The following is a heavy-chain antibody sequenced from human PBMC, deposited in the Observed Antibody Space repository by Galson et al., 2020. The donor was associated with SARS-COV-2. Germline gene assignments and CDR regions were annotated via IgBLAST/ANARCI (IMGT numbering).Heavy chain of an antibody. CDR3: ARDEYYYDSSGPCFQH. J-gene: IGHJ1*01. D-gene: IGHD3-22*01. Sequence: GGSLRLSCAASGFTFSDYYMSWIRQAPGKGLEWVSYISSSGSTIYYADSVKGRFTISRDNAKNSLYLQMNSLRAEDTAVYYCARDEYYYDSSGPCFQHWGQGTLVTVSS. CDR2: ISSSGSTI. CDR1: GFTFSDYY. V-gene: IGHV3-11*01.